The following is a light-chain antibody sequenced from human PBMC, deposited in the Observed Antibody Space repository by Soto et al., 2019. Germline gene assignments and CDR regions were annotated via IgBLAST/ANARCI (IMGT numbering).Light chain of an antibody. V-gene: IGLV2-14*03. CDR2: DVS. CDR1: SNDIGGYDY. J-gene: IGLJ1*01. CDR3: TSYTTTSPLYV. Sequence: QSVLAQPASVSGSPGQSITISCTGTSNDIGGYDYVSWYQHHPGIAPKLIIYDVSDRPSGVSNRFSGSKSGNTASLTISGLQAEDEAEYYCTSYTTTSPLYVFGSGTKDTV.